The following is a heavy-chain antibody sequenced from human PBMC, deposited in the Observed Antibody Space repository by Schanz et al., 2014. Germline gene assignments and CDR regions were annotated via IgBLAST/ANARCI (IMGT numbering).Heavy chain of an antibody. CDR3: IAGDIMVVPVPDF. J-gene: IGHJ4*02. Sequence: QVQLVESGGGVVQPGRSLRLSCAASGFTMITYAMHWVRQPPGKGLEWVAIITYDGSNTYHADSVKGRFTISRDNSKNTLYLQMKSLRAEATAVYYCIAGDIMVVPVPDFWGQGILVTVSS. D-gene: IGHD2-2*01. V-gene: IGHV3-30*04. CDR1: GFTMITYA. CDR2: ITYDGSNT.